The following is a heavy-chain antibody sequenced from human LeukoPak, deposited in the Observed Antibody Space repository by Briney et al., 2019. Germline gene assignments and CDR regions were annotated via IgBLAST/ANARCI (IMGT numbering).Heavy chain of an antibody. J-gene: IGHJ6*03. CDR2: IYYSGST. V-gene: IGHV4-59*01. CDR3: ARDHTYYDILTGYSPRYMDV. CDR1: GGSISSYY. D-gene: IGHD3-9*01. Sequence: SETLSLTCTVSGGSISSYYWSWIRQPPGKGLEWIGYIYYSGSTNYNPSLKSRVTISVDTSKNQFSLKLSSVTAADMAVYYCARDHTYYDILTGYSPRYMDVWGKGTTVTVSS.